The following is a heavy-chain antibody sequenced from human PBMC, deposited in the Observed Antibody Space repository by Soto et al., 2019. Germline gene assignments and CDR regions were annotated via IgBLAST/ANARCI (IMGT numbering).Heavy chain of an antibody. V-gene: IGHV3-30*18. CDR2: ISYDGSNK. J-gene: IGHJ5*02. CDR3: ANSTHYYDFWSGYSGGGFDP. CDR1: GFTFSSYG. Sequence: QVQLVESGGGVVQPGRSLRLSCAASGFTFSSYGMHWVRQAPGKGLEWVAVISYDGSNKYYADSVKGRFTISRDNSKNTLYLQMNSVGAEDTAVYYCANSTHYYDFWSGYSGGGFDPWGQGTLVTVSS. D-gene: IGHD3-3*01.